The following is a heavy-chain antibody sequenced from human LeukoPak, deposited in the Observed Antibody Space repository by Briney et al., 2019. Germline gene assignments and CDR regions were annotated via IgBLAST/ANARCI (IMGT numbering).Heavy chain of an antibody. CDR2: IYPGDSDT. CDR3: VRRVYCSTTSCPPPHLDY. V-gene: IGHV5-51*01. Sequence: GESLKISCKGSGYIFTNYWIGWVRQMPGKGLEWMGIIYPGDSDTRYSPSFQGQVTISADKSIRTAYLQWSSLKASDTAMYYCVRRVYCSTTSCPPPHLDYWGQGTLVTVST. CDR1: GYIFTNYW. J-gene: IGHJ4*02. D-gene: IGHD2/OR15-2a*01.